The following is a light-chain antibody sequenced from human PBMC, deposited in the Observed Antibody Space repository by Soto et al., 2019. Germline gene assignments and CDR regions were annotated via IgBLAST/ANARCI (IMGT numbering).Light chain of an antibody. Sequence: QSVLTQPRSVSASPGQSVTIPCSGSSSDVGGYNLVSWYQQKPGEVPKVIIYDVFKRPSGVPDRFFGSKSGNTATLTISGLQGDDEADFHCCSYAGRFIWLFGGGT. J-gene: IGLJ3*02. V-gene: IGLV2-11*01. CDR1: SSDVGGYNL. CDR3: CSYAGRFIWL. CDR2: DVF.